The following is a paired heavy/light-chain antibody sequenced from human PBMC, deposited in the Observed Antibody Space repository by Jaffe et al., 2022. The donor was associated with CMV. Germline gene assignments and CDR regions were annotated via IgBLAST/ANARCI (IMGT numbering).Light chain of an antibody. CDR3: QQTYSTLWT. CDR2: GAS. CDR1: QTITSY. V-gene: IGKV1-39*01. Sequence: DIQMTQSPSSLSASVGDRVTITCRASQTITSYLHWYQQRPGKAPTLLIYGASSLQSGVPSRFSGSGSGTDFTLTISSLQPEDFATYYCQQTYSTLWTFGQGTKVEIK. J-gene: IGKJ1*01.
Heavy chain of an antibody. CDR1: GGSISGYY. CDR2: IHHSGST. Sequence: QVQLQESGPGLVKPSETLSLTCTVSGGSISGYYWSWIRQPPGKGLECIGYIHHSGSTNYHPSLKSRVTISVDTSNNHFSLKLSSVTAADTAVYYCARSAWGYSSGHMDVWGKGTTVTVSS. D-gene: IGHD6-19*01. CDR3: ARSAWGYSSGHMDV. J-gene: IGHJ6*03. V-gene: IGHV4-59*01.